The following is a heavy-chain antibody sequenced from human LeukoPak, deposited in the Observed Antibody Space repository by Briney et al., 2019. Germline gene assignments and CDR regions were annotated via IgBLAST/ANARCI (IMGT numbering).Heavy chain of an antibody. V-gene: IGHV3-53*01. D-gene: IGHD1-26*01. Sequence: GGSLRLSCAASGFTVSSNYMSWVRQAPGKGLEWVSIIYSGGSTYYADSVKGRFTISRDNSKNTLYLQMNSLRAEDTAVYYWAREGIVGSTRDYWGQGTLVTVSS. CDR2: IYSGGST. CDR1: GFTVSSNY. CDR3: AREGIVGSTRDY. J-gene: IGHJ4*02.